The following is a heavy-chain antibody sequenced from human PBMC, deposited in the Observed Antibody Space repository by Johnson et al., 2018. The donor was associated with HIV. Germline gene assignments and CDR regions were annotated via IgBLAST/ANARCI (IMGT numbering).Heavy chain of an antibody. CDR1: GFTFNDYG. D-gene: IGHD3-10*01. J-gene: IGHJ3*02. Sequence: EVQLVESGGGVVQPGRSLRLSCAASGFTFNDYGMTWVRQAPGKGLEWVSGISWNSGSIGYADSVKGRFTISRDNAKNSLYLQMNSLRGEDTAVYYCAKKLGVLTVPWAFDIWGQGTMVTVSS. CDR3: AKKLGVLTVPWAFDI. V-gene: IGHV3-20*04. CDR2: ISWNSGSI.